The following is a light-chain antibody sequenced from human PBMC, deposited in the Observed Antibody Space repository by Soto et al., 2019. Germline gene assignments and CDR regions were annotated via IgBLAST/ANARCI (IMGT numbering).Light chain of an antibody. CDR2: DAS. Sequence: EIVLTQSPVTLSLSPGERATLSCRASQSVSIYFAWYQQNPGQAPRLLIYDASNRATGIPARFSGSGSGTDFTLTISSLEPEDFAVYYCQQRSNWPLTFGGGTKVEIK. V-gene: IGKV3-11*01. CDR3: QQRSNWPLT. J-gene: IGKJ4*01. CDR1: QSVSIY.